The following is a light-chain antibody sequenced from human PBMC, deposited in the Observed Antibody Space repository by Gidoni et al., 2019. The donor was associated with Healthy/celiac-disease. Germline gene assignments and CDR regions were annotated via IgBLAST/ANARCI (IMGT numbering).Light chain of an antibody. J-gene: IGKJ1*01. CDR2: GAS. CDR1: QSVSSSY. CDR3: QQYGSSPVT. Sequence: DIVLTQSPGTLSFSPGERATLSCRASQSVSSSYLAWYQQNPGQAPRLLIYGASSRATGIPDRFSGRGSGTDFTLTISRLEPEDFAVYYCQQYGSSPVTFXQXTKVEIK. V-gene: IGKV3-20*01.